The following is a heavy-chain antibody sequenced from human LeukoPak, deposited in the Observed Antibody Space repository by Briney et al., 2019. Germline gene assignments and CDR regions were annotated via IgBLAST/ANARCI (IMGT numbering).Heavy chain of an antibody. CDR1: GHTLTEIS. CDR3: VTHFDSSGPDAFDI. V-gene: IGHV1-24*01. CDR2: VDPEDGET. J-gene: IGHJ3*02. D-gene: IGHD3-22*01. Sequence: ASVKVSCKASGHTLTEISIHWVRQAPGKGFEWMGGVDPEDGETIYAQKFQGRVTMTDDPSTDTAYMELSSLRSEDTAVYYCVTHFDSSGPDAFDIWGQGTMVTVSS.